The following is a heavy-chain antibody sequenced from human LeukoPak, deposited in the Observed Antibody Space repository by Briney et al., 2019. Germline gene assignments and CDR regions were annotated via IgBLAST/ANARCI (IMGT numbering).Heavy chain of an antibody. CDR1: GGSISSRSYY. D-gene: IGHD3-10*02. CDR2: IFYSGST. V-gene: IGHV4-39*01. J-gene: IGHJ5*02. CDR3: ARYPLKAYVSDWFDP. Sequence: SETLSLTCTVSGGSISSRSYYWGWLRQPPGKGLEWIASIFYSGSTYHNPSLKSRVTISVDTSKRQFSLKLSSVTGADTAVYFCARYPLKAYVSDWFDPWGQGTLVTVSS.